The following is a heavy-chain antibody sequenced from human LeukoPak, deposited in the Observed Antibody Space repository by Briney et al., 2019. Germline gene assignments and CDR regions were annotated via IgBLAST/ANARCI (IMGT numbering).Heavy chain of an antibody. J-gene: IGHJ3*01. CDR1: GFTFNNYA. D-gene: IGHD3-22*01. Sequence: AGGSLRLACTASGFTFNNYAMSWVRQAPGKGLEWVSGISGSGDRTYYADSVKGQFTISRDNSKNTFYLQMNNVRAEDTAVYYCARMGSTYYYDSSNYQDAFDVWGQGTIVTVSS. V-gene: IGHV3-23*01. CDR2: ISGSGDRT. CDR3: ARMGSTYYYDSSNYQDAFDV.